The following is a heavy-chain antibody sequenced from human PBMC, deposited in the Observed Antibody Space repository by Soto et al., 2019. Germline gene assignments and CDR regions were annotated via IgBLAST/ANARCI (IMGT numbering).Heavy chain of an antibody. CDR2: FIPSFPTP. J-gene: IGHJ5*02. V-gene: IGHV1-69*12. D-gene: IGHD3-10*01. CDR3: GTGEMVPAYPTWVGT. Sequence: QVQLVQSGAELKKPGSSVKVSCKASGGSVTAYTINWVRQAPGQGLEWIGAFIPSFPTPNYAQKFQGRVTIPADGHTTTASMELPSTTSDDAAVYYCGTGEMVPAYPTWVGTWGQGNRVSVSS. CDR1: GGSVTAYT.